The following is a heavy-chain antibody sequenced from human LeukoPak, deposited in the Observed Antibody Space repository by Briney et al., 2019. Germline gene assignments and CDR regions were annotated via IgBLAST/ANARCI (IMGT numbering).Heavy chain of an antibody. CDR3: AKNRGLRYQLLPYYFDY. CDR2: ISGSGGGT. J-gene: IGHJ4*02. D-gene: IGHD2-2*01. Sequence: GGSLRLSCEASGVTFSSYVMSWVRQAPGKGPEWVSGISGSGGGTYYADSVKGRFTVSRDNSKNTLYLQMNSLRAEDTAVYYCAKNRGLRYQLLPYYFDYWGQGTLVTVSS. CDR1: GVTFSSYV. V-gene: IGHV3-23*01.